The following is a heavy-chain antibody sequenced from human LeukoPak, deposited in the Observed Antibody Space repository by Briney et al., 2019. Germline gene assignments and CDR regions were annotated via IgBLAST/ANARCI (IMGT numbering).Heavy chain of an antibody. CDR2: ISGGGRTT. CDR3: AKLSGGDCYSSCYYDMDV. CDR1: GCTFSSYA. D-gene: IGHD2-21*02. V-gene: IGHV3-23*01. Sequence: GGSLRLSCAASGCTFSSYAMSWVRQAPGTGLEWVSSISGGGRTTYYANSVKGRFTISRDNSKNTLYLQMNTLRAEDTAVYYCAKLSGGDCYSSCYYDMDVWGQGTTVTVSS. J-gene: IGHJ6*02.